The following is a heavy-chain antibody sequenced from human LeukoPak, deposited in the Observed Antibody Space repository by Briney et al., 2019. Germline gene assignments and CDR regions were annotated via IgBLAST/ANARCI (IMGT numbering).Heavy chain of an antibody. D-gene: IGHD2-15*01. Sequence: SETLSLTCSVSGGSISGRSYYWGWIRQPPGKGLEWIGSFYYAGITYFNPSLKGRVTVSVDTSRKHFSLKLTSVTAADTAVYYCARGPVVVVAATHYFDSWGQGTLVTVSS. CDR2: FYYAGIT. J-gene: IGHJ4*02. CDR1: GGSISGRSYY. CDR3: ARGPVVVVAATHYFDS. V-gene: IGHV4-39*07.